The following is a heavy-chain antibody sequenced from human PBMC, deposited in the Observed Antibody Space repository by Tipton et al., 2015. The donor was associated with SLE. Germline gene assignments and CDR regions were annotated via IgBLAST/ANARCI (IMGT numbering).Heavy chain of an antibody. Sequence: TLSLTCTVSGGSIGPYYWHWIRQSPGKALEWIGYIYFDGNSNGRGNYNPSLKSRVTMSVDPSKMQFSLNLNSVTAADTAVYYCARGGFIRMGQWFDPWGQGTLVTVSS. CDR2: IYFDGNS. J-gene: IGHJ5*02. D-gene: IGHD2-8*01. V-gene: IGHV4-59*01. CDR1: GGSIGPYY. CDR3: ARGGFIRMGQWFDP.